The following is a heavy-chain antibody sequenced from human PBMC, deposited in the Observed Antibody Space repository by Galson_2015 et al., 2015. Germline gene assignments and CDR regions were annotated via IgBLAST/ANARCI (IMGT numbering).Heavy chain of an antibody. J-gene: IGHJ4*02. CDR3: VRDYYYMDTSLASSRFDF. D-gene: IGHD5-18*01. CDR1: GFTLSSYW. V-gene: IGHV3-7*03. CDR2: IKQDGSEK. Sequence: SLRLSCAASGFTLSSYWMTWVRQAPGKGLEWVANIKQDGSEKYYVDSVKGRFTISRDNAKNSLFLQMSSLRAEDTAVYYCVRDYYYMDTSLASSRFDFWGQGTLVTVSP.